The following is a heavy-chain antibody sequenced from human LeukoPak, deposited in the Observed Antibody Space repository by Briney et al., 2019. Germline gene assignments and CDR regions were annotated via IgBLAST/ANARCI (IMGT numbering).Heavy chain of an antibody. Sequence: SETLSLNCSVSGGSINSDYWSWVRQPPGKGLEWIAYIYYSGSSTNYNPSLKSRVTISVDRSKNQFSLRLNSVTAADTAVYYCARQGHKLTLVDYYGMDVWGQGTTVTVSS. D-gene: IGHD1-26*01. V-gene: IGHV4-59*08. CDR3: ARQGHKLTLVDYYGMDV. CDR1: GGSINSDY. J-gene: IGHJ6*02. CDR2: IYYSGSST.